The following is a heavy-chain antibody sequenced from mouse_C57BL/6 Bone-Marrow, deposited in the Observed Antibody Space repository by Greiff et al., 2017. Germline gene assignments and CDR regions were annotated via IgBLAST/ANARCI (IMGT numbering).Heavy chain of an antibody. V-gene: IGHV14-4*01. J-gene: IGHJ2*01. CDR3: SSVDGDYLDF. CDR2: IDPEIGDT. CDR1: GFNFKDDY. Sequence: VQLQQSGAELVKPGASVKLSCTASGFNFKDDYIHWVKQRPEQGLEWIGWIDPEIGDTAYASKFKGKATITSDKSSNTAYLQLSILTSEDSAVYYCSSVDGDYLDFWGQGTPLTVAS. D-gene: IGHD2-3*01.